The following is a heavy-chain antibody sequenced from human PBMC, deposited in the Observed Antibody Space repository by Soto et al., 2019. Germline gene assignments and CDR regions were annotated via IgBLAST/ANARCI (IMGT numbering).Heavy chain of an antibody. J-gene: IGHJ4*02. V-gene: IGHV4-59*01. CDR3: ARVAGALYYFDY. CDR1: GGSISSYY. Sequence: LSETLSLTCTVSGGSISSYYWSWIRQPPGKGLEWIGYIYYSGSTNYNPSLKSRVTISVDTSKNQFSLKLSSVTAADTAVYYCARVAGALYYFDYWGQGTLVTVSS. D-gene: IGHD1-26*01. CDR2: IYYSGST.